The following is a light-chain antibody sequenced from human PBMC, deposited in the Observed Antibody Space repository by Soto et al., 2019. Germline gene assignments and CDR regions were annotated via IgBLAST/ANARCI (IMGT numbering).Light chain of an antibody. CDR1: SSDVGGYNY. CDR3: SSYTSSTTVV. Sequence: QSALTQPASVSGSPGQSITISCTGTSSDVGGYNYVSWYLQHPGKAPKLMIYDVSNRPSGVSNRFSGSKSGNTASLTISGLQAEDEADYYCSSYTSSTTVVFGGGTKLTVL. J-gene: IGLJ2*01. CDR2: DVS. V-gene: IGLV2-14*03.